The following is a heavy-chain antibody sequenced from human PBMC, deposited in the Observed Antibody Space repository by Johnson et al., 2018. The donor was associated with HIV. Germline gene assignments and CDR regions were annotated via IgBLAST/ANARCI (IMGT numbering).Heavy chain of an antibody. D-gene: IGHD3-10*01. V-gene: IGHV3-9*01. CDR3: AGEGGGFREFGGFDI. CDR1: GFTFDDYA. CDR2: ISWNSGSI. Sequence: VQLVESGGGLVQPGRSLRLSCAASGFTFDDYAMHWVRQAPGKGLEWVSGISWNSGSIGYADSVKGRFTISRDNAKNSLYLQMNSLRAEDTALYYCAGEGGGFREFGGFDIWGQGTMVTVSS. J-gene: IGHJ3*02.